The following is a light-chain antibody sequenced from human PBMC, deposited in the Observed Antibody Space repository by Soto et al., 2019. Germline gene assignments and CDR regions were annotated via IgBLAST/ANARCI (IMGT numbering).Light chain of an antibody. V-gene: IGLV2-14*01. J-gene: IGLJ1*01. CDR2: VVT. Sequence: QSALTQPASVSGSPGQSITISCTGTSSDIGSYNFVSWYQQYPGKAPKLMIYVVTNRPSGVSDRFSGSKTGNTASLTISGRQADDEAAYYCFSHRSGNSHVFGTGTKLTVL. CDR1: SSDIGSYNF. CDR3: FSHRSGNSHV.